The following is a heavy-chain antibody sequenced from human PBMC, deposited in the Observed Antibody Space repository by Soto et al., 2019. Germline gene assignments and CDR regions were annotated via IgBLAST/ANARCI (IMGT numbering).Heavy chain of an antibody. CDR2: IYYSGST. CDR3: ARHEGSYYYYYMDV. Sequence: SETLSLTCTVSGGSISSSSYYWGWIRQPPGKGLEWIGSIYYSGSTYYNPSLKSRVTISVDTSKNQFSRKLSSVTAADTAVYYCARHEGSYYYYYMDVWGKGTTVTVSS. CDR1: GGSISSSSYY. V-gene: IGHV4-39*01. J-gene: IGHJ6*03.